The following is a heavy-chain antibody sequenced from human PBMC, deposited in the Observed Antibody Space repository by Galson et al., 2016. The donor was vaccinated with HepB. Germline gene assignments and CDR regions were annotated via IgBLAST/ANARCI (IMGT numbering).Heavy chain of an antibody. J-gene: IGHJ1*01. V-gene: IGHV3-9*01. Sequence: SLRLSCAASGFSFNDLAMHWARQGPGKGLEWVSSISRNSAARSYGDSLRGRFTISRDDAKNSVYLQMNNLREEDTAFYYCATHPGPDNIWGQGILVTVSS. CDR1: GFSFNDLA. CDR2: ISRNSAAR. CDR3: ATHPGPDNI. D-gene: IGHD1-14*01.